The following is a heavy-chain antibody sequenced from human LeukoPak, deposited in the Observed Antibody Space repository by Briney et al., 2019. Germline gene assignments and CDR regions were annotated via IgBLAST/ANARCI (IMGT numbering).Heavy chain of an antibody. CDR2: ISGSGGST. D-gene: IGHD2-2*01. Sequence: GGSLRLSRAASGFTFSSYTMNWVRQPPGKGLEWVSAISGSGGSTYYADSVKGRFTISRDNSKNTLYLQMNSLRAEDTAVYYCARRSPSTNYYYYGMDVWGQGTTVTVSS. J-gene: IGHJ6*02. V-gene: IGHV3-23*01. CDR3: ARRSPSTNYYYYGMDV. CDR1: GFTFSSYT.